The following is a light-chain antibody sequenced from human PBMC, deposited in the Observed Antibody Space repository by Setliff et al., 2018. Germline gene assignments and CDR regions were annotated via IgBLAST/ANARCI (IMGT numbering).Light chain of an antibody. V-gene: IGLV2-23*02. CDR2: EVN. Sequence: QSVLSQPASVSGSPGQSITISCTGTSDDVGLYYLVSWYQQHPGKAPKLMIYEVNKRPSGVSNRFSGSKSGNTASLTISGLQAEDEAAYYCSSYAGLNTFVIFGGGTQLTVL. J-gene: IGLJ2*01. CDR3: SSYAGLNTFVI. CDR1: SDDVGLYYL.